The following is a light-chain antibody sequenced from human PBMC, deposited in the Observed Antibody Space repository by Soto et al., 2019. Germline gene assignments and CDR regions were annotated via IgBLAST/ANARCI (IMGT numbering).Light chain of an antibody. CDR1: SSDVGAYNF. Sequence: QSALTQPASVSGSPGQSITISCTGTSSDVGAYNFVSWHQQHPGKAPKLMIYNVYDRPSGISYLFSGSKSGNTASLTISGLQGEDEDDYYCSAYTVSRTYVFGTGTKLTVL. J-gene: IGLJ1*01. CDR2: NVY. V-gene: IGLV2-14*03. CDR3: SAYTVSRTYV.